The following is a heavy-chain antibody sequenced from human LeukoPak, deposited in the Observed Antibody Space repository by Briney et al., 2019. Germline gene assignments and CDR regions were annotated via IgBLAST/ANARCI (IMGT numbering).Heavy chain of an antibody. CDR2: ISWNSGSI. J-gene: IGHJ4*02. CDR3: VRDGVGATTYFGYFDH. CDR1: GFIFNNYA. V-gene: IGHV3-9*01. D-gene: IGHD1-26*01. Sequence: GGSLRLSCAGSGFIFNNYAMHWVRQPPGKGLEWVSGISWNSGSIDYADSVKGRFTISRDNSKNTLYLQMNSLRAEDTAVYYCVRDGVGATTYFGYFDHWGQGNLVTVSS.